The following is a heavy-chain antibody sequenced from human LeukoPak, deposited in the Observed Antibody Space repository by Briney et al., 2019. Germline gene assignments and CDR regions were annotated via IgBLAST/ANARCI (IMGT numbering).Heavy chain of an antibody. D-gene: IGHD2-15*01. CDR3: ARSGDIVVVVAATYFDY. J-gene: IGHJ4*02. V-gene: IGHV3-11*04. CDR2: ISSSGSTI. CDR1: GFTFSDYY. Sequence: PGGSLRLSCAASGFTFSDYYMSWIRQAPGKGLEWVSYISSSGSTIYYADSVKGRFTISRDNAKNSLYLQMSSLRAEDTAVYYCARSGDIVVVVAATYFDYWGQGTLVTVSS.